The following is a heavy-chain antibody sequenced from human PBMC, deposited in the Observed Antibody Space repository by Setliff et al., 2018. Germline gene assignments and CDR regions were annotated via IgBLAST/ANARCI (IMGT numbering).Heavy chain of an antibody. D-gene: IGHD1-26*01. Sequence: PSETLSLTCTVSGASISSGGYYWTWIRQPAGKALEWIGHISPSGSTTYNPSLKSRVTISPDTFKNHFSLKVNSVTAADTALYYCARSPSSGAYWNPRPFYSDYWGQGTLVTVSS. V-gene: IGHV4-61*09. CDR1: GASISSGGYY. CDR2: ISPSGST. J-gene: IGHJ4*02. CDR3: ARSPSSGAYWNPRPFYSDY.